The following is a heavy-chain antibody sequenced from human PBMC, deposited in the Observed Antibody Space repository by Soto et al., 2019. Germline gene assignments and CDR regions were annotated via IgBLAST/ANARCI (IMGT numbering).Heavy chain of an antibody. CDR2: IIPIFGTA. V-gene: IGHV1-69*12. D-gene: IGHD3-22*01. Sequence: QVQLVQSGAEVKKPGSSVKVSCKASGGTFSSYAISWVRQAPGQGLEWMGGIIPIFGTANYAQKFQGRVTITADESTSTAYMELSSLRSEDTAVYYCARPIQYYYDSSGHSAWFDPWGQGTLVTVSS. CDR3: ARPIQYYYDSSGHSAWFDP. J-gene: IGHJ5*02. CDR1: GGTFSSYA.